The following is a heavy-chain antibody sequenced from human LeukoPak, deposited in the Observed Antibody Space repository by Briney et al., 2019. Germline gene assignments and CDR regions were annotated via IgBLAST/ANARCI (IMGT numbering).Heavy chain of an antibody. J-gene: IGHJ4*02. V-gene: IGHV4-4*07. Sequence: SETLSLTCTVSGGSISSYYWSWIRQPAGKGLEWIGRIYTSGSTNYNPSLKSRVTMSVDTSKNQFSLKLSSVTAADTAVYYCARHRSGWLQSSFDYWGQGTLVTVSS. CDR3: ARHRSGWLQSSFDY. CDR1: GGSISSYY. D-gene: IGHD5-24*01. CDR2: IYTSGST.